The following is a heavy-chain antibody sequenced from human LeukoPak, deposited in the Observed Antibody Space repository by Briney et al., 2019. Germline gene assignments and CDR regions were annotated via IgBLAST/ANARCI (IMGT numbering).Heavy chain of an antibody. CDR3: ARDCIPSGGTVQNWFDP. CDR1: GYTFTSYY. V-gene: IGHV1-46*01. Sequence: ASVKVSCKASGYTFTSYYMHWVRQAPGQGLEWMGIINPSGGSTSYAQKFQGRVTMTRDTSTSTVYMELSSLRSEDTAVYYCARDCIPSGGTVQNWFDPWGQGTLVTVSS. D-gene: IGHD6-13*01. CDR2: INPSGGST. J-gene: IGHJ5*02.